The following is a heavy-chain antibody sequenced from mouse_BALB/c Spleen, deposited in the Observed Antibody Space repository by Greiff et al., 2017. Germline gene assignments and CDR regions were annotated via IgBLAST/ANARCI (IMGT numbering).Heavy chain of an antibody. CDR3: TIYYGNYGGLDY. D-gene: IGHD2-1*01. CDR2: IRLKSNNYAT. CDR1: GFTFSNYW. V-gene: IGHV6-6*02. Sequence: EVNVVESGGGLVQPGGSMKLSCVASGFTFSNYWMNWVRQSPEKGLEWVAEIRLKSNNYATHYAESVKGRFTISRDDSKSSVYLQMNNLRAEDTGIYYCTIYYGNYGGLDYWGQGTTLTVSS. J-gene: IGHJ2*01.